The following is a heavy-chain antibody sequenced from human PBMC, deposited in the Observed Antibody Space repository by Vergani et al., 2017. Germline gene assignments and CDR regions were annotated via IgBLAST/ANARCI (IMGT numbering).Heavy chain of an antibody. CDR3: ARDTTTVTTLVAFDI. CDR1: GGSISSGSYY. D-gene: IGHD4-11*01. CDR2: IYTSGST. V-gene: IGHV4-61*02. Sequence: QVQLQESGPGLVKPSQTLSLTCTVSGGSISSGSYYWSWIRQPAGKGLEWIGRIYTSGSTNYNPSLRSRGTMSVDTSKNQFSLKLTSVTAADTAVYYCARDTTTVTTLVAFDIWGQGTMVTVSS. J-gene: IGHJ3*02.